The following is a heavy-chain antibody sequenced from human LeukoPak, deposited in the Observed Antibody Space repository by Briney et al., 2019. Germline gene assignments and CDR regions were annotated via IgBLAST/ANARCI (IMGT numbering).Heavy chain of an antibody. CDR3: ARLGEIRKNLRFLEWLFSTYFDY. Sequence: GGSLRLSCAASGFTFSSYAMHWVRQAPGKGLEWVAVISYDGSNKYYADSVKGRFTISRDNSKNTLYLQMNSLRAEDTAVYYCARLGEIRKNLRFLEWLFSTYFDYWGQGTLVTVSS. CDR2: ISYDGSNK. D-gene: IGHD3-3*01. J-gene: IGHJ4*02. V-gene: IGHV3-30*01. CDR1: GFTFSSYA.